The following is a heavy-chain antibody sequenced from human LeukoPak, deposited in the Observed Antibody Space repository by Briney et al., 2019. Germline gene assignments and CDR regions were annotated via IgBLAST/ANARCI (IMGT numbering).Heavy chain of an antibody. CDR1: GFTFSDYY. CDR3: ARAPWRIVARVAFDI. CDR2: INHSGST. J-gene: IGHJ3*02. V-gene: IGHV4-34*01. D-gene: IGHD2-15*01. Sequence: GSLRLSCAASGFTFSDYYMSWIRQPPGKGLEWIGEINHSGSTNYNPSLKSRVTISVDTSKNQFSLKLSSVTAADTAVYYCARAPWRIVARVAFDIWGQGTMVTVSS.